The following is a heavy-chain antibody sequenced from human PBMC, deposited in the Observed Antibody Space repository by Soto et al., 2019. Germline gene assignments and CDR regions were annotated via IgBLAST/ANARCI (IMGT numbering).Heavy chain of an antibody. J-gene: IGHJ6*02. CDR2: ISYHGTNK. CDR1: GFTFSTYG. CDR3: AKDLQSYGDYDYDCYGMDV. Sequence: QVQLVESGGGEVQPGRSLTISCAASGFTFSTYGMHWVRQTPGKGLEWVAVISYHGTNKFYSDSVKGRFTISRDNFKNTLTLQMNSLRADDTAVYSCAKDLQSYGDYDYDCYGMDVWGLGTRVTVSS. V-gene: IGHV3-30*18. D-gene: IGHD4-17*01.